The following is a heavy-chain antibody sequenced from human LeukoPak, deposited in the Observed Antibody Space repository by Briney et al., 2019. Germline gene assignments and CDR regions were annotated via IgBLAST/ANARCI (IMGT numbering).Heavy chain of an antibody. V-gene: IGHV4-39*07. Sequence: SETLSLTCNVSGGSISSSSYYWGWIRQPPGKGLEWIGSIYYSGSTYYNPSLKSRVTMSVDTSKSQFSLKLSSVTAADTAVYYCARDLATKYYFDYWGQGTLVTVSS. J-gene: IGHJ4*02. CDR2: IYYSGST. CDR1: GGSISSSSYY. CDR3: ARDLATKYYFDY. D-gene: IGHD5-12*01.